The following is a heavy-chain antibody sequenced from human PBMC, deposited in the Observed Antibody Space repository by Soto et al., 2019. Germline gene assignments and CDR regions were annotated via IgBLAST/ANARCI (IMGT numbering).Heavy chain of an antibody. Sequence: GGSLRLSCAASGFTFSSYAMSWVRQAPGKGLEWVSAISGSGGSTYYADSVKGRFTISRDNSKNTLYLQMNSLRAEDTAVYYCAKAVQDYDYIWGSYRPNWFDPWGQGTLVTVSS. J-gene: IGHJ5*02. CDR1: GFTFSSYA. CDR3: AKAVQDYDYIWGSYRPNWFDP. D-gene: IGHD3-16*02. CDR2: ISGSGGST. V-gene: IGHV3-23*01.